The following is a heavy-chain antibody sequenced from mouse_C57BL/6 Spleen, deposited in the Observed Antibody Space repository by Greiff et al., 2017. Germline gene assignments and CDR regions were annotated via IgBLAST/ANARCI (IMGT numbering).Heavy chain of an antibody. CDR1: GFTFSDYY. V-gene: IGHV5-16*01. D-gene: IGHD1-1*01. Sequence: EVMLVESEGGLVQPGSSMKLSCTASGFTFSDYYMAWVRQVPEKGLEWVANINYDGSSTYYLDSLKSRFIISRDNAKNILYLQMSSLKSEDTATYYCARDISNWYFDVWGTGTTVTVPS. CDR2: INYDGSST. CDR3: ARDISNWYFDV. J-gene: IGHJ1*03.